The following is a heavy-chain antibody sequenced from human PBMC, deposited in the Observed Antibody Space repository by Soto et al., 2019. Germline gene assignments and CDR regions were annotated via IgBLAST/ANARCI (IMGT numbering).Heavy chain of an antibody. J-gene: IGHJ4*02. CDR2: VSATAGTT. CDR1: GFTFSNYA. D-gene: IGHD1-26*01. V-gene: IGHV3-23*04. CDR3: ANDRFAGGFDY. Sequence: DVQLVDSGGGLVQPGGSLRLSCAASGFTFSNYAMSWVRQAPGKGLEWVSLVSATAGTTYYTDSVKGRFTISRDKSRNTLHTQMNSLRADDTPVYYCANDRFAGGFDYWGQGTLVTASS.